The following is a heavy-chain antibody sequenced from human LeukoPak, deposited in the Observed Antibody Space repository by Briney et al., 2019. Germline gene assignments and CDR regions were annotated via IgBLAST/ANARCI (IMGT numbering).Heavy chain of an antibody. V-gene: IGHV4-59*01. J-gene: IGHJ5*02. CDR2: IYYSGST. Sequence: SETLSLTCTVSGGSISSYYWSWIRQPPGKGLEWIGYIYYSGSTNYNPSLKSRVTISVGTSKNQFSLKLSSVTAADTAVYYCARARYDYGDPSWFDPWGQGTLVTVSS. CDR1: GGSISSYY. CDR3: ARARYDYGDPSWFDP. D-gene: IGHD4-17*01.